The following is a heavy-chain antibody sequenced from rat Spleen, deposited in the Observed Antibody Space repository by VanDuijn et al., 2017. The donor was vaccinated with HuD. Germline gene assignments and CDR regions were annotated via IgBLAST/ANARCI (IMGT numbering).Heavy chain of an antibody. D-gene: IGHD1-4*01. J-gene: IGHJ2*01. CDR1: GFSLISYA. CDR2: ISTGGNT. V-gene: IGHV2-6*01. Sequence: QVQLKESGPVLVQASETLSLTCTVSGFSLISYAVNWVRQPPGKGLEWIAAISTGGNTYYNSGLKSRLGISRDTSKSQVFLKMNSLQTEDTAIYFCVRERVPGFAFYFDYWGQGVMVTVSS. CDR3: VRERVPGFAFYFDY.